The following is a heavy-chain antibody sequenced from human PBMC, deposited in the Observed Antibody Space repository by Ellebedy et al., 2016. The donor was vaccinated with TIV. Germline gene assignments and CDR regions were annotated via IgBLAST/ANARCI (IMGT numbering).Heavy chain of an antibody. D-gene: IGHD1-1*01. J-gene: IGHJ4*02. CDR2: INPNNSDT. CDR1: GYTFTGYY. V-gene: IGHV1-2*02. CDR3: TRVNTAWYNDY. Sequence: AASVKVSCKTSGYTFTGYYMHWVRQAPGQGLEWMGWINPNNSDTKYAQKFQGRITLTRDTSISTAYMELTRLTSDDTAIYFCTRVNTAWYNDYWGQGTLVTVSP.